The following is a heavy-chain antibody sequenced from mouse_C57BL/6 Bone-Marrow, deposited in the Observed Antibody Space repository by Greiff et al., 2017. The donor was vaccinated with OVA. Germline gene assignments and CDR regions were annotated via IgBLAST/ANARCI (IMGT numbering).Heavy chain of an antibody. CDR1: GFSLSTSGMG. D-gene: IGHD2-3*01. CDR2: IYWDDDK. CDR3: ARSHDGYLYAMDY. V-gene: IGHV8-12*01. J-gene: IGHJ4*01. Sequence: QVTLKESGPGILQSSQTLSLTCSFSGFSLSTSGMGVSWIRQPSGKGLEWLAHIYWDDDKRYNPSLKSWLTISKDTSRNQVFLKITSVDTADTATYYCARSHDGYLYAMDYWGQGTSVTVSS.